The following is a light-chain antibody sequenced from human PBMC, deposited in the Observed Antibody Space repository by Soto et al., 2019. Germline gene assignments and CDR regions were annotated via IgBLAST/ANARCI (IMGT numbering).Light chain of an antibody. CDR1: SSDVGCYNY. V-gene: IGLV2-14*01. J-gene: IGLJ3*02. CDR2: DVS. Sequence: QSALTQPASVSGSPGQSFTISCTGTSSDVGCYNYVSWYQQHPGKAPKLMIYDVSNRPSGVSNRFSGSKSGNTASLTISGLQAEDEADYYCSSYTSSSTRVFGGGTKLTVL. CDR3: SSYTSSSTRV.